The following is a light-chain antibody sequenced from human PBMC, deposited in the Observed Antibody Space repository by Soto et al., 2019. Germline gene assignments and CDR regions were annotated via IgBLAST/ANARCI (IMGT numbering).Light chain of an antibody. Sequence: QSVLTQPASVSGSPGQSITISCTGTSSDVGGYNYVSWYQLHPGKAPKLMIYDVSDRPSGVSNRFSGSKSGNTASLTISGLQAEDEADYYCSSYTSSSLDVFGTGTKLTVL. CDR3: SSYTSSSLDV. CDR1: SSDVGGYNY. CDR2: DVS. V-gene: IGLV2-14*03. J-gene: IGLJ1*01.